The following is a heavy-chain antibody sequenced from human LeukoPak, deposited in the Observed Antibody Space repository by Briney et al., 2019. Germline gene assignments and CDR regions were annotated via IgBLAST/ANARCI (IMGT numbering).Heavy chain of an antibody. V-gene: IGHV5-10-1*01. Sequence: GESLRISCKGSGYSCTSYWICWVRQMPGKGLEWMGRIDPSDSYTNYSPSFQGHVTISADKSISTAYLQWSSLKASDTAMYYCARQPVVAATGQDYWGQGTLVTVSS. CDR3: ARQPVVAATGQDY. D-gene: IGHD2-15*01. CDR2: IDPSDSYT. J-gene: IGHJ4*02. CDR1: GYSCTSYW.